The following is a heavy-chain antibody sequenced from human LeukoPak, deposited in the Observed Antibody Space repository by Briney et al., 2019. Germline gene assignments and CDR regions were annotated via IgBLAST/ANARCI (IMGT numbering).Heavy chain of an antibody. Sequence: PSETLSLTCTVSGGSISSYYWSWIRQPPGKGLEWIGYIYYSGSTNYNPSLKSRVTISVDTSKNQFSLKLSSVTAADTAVYYCARSSYSSGWYWFDPWGQGTLVTVSS. CDR1: GGSISSYY. CDR3: ARSSYSSGWYWFDP. V-gene: IGHV4-59*01. CDR2: IYYSGST. D-gene: IGHD6-19*01. J-gene: IGHJ5*02.